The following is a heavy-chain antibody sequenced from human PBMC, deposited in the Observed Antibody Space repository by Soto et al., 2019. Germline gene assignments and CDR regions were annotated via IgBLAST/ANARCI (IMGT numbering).Heavy chain of an antibody. J-gene: IGHJ4*02. CDR1: GYTFTSYA. CDR2: INAGNGNT. CDR3: ARDYYDYVWGSYRPVPFDY. Sequence: ASVKVSCKASGYTFTSYAMHWVRQAPGQRLEWMGWINAGNGNTKYSQKFQGRVTITRDTSASTAYMELSSLRSEDTAVYYCARDYYDYVWGSYRPVPFDYWGQGTLVTVSS. V-gene: IGHV1-3*01. D-gene: IGHD3-16*02.